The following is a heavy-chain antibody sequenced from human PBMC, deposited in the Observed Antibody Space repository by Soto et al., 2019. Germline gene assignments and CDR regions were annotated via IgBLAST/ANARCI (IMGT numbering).Heavy chain of an antibody. CDR2: IDPSDSYT. D-gene: IGHD2-2*02. J-gene: IGHJ3*02. CDR1: GYSFTSYW. V-gene: IGHV5-10-1*01. Sequence: VESLTISCQVSGYSFTSYWISWVLQMPGKGLEWMGRIDPSDSYTNYGPSFQGHVTISADKSISTAYLQWSSLKSSDTAMYYCARLPAAIHDAFDIWGQGTMVTVSS. CDR3: ARLPAAIHDAFDI.